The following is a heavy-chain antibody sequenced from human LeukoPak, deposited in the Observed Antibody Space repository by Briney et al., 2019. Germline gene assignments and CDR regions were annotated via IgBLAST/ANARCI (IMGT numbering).Heavy chain of an antibody. V-gene: IGHV4-31*03. Sequence: PSETLSLTCTVSGGSISSGGYYWSRIRQHPGKGLEWIGYIYYSGSTYYNPSLKSRVTISVDTSKNQFSLKLSSVTAADTAVYYCARALLWFGEFRGMDVWGQGTTVTVSS. J-gene: IGHJ6*02. CDR1: GGSISSGGYY. CDR3: ARALLWFGEFRGMDV. CDR2: IYYSGST. D-gene: IGHD3-10*01.